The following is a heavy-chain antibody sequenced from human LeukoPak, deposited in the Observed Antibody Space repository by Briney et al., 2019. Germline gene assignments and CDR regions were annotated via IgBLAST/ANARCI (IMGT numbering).Heavy chain of an antibody. Sequence: GGSLRLSCAASGFTFSSYSMNWVRQAPGKGLEWVSSISSSSSYIYYANSVKGRFTISRDNAKNSLYLQMNSLGAEDTAVYYCARESRSGTDYWGQGTLVTVSS. J-gene: IGHJ4*02. CDR2: ISSSSSYI. CDR3: ARESRSGTDY. CDR1: GFTFSSYS. V-gene: IGHV3-21*01. D-gene: IGHD6-13*01.